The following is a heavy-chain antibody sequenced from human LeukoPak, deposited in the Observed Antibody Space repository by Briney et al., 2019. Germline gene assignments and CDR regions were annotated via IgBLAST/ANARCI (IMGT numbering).Heavy chain of an antibody. CDR2: IRSKAYGETT. CDR1: GFTFGDYA. CDR3: TRAGYCSSTSCSPLL. J-gene: IGHJ4*02. Sequence: GGSLRLSCTASGFTFGDYAMSWVRQAPGKGLEWVGFIRSKAYGETTEYAASVKGRFTISRDDSKSIAYLQMNSLKTEDTAVYYCTRAGYCSSTSCSPLLWGQGTLVTVSS. D-gene: IGHD2-2*01. V-gene: IGHV3-49*04.